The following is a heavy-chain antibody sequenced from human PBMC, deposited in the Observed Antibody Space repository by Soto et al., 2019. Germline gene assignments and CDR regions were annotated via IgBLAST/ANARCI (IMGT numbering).Heavy chain of an antibody. D-gene: IGHD6-13*01. V-gene: IGHV1-18*01. Sequence: QVQLVQSGAEVKKPGASVKVSFKASGYTFTSYGISWVRQAPGQGLEWMGWISAYNGNTNYAQKLQDRVTMTTETSTSKAYMELRSMRSDDTAVEYCAREQYGSSWYGSDYWGQGTLVTVSS. CDR3: AREQYGSSWYGSDY. J-gene: IGHJ4*02. CDR2: ISAYNGNT. CDR1: GYTFTSYG.